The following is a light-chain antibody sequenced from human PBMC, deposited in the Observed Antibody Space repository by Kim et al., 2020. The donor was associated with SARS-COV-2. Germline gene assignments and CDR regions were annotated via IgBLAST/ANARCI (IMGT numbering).Light chain of an antibody. CDR2: EDT. V-gene: IGLV3-25*03. Sequence: SYELTQPPSVSVSPGQTARITCSGDALPKQYAYWFQQKPGQAPVVLIYEDTERPSGIPERFSGSTSGTTVPLTTTAVQAEDEADYYCQSADSSETFWVFG. CDR3: QSADSSETFWV. CDR1: ALPKQY. J-gene: IGLJ3*02.